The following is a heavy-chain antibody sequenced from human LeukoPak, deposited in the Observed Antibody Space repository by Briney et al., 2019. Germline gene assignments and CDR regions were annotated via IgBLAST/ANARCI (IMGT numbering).Heavy chain of an antibody. J-gene: IGHJ4*02. D-gene: IGHD6-19*01. V-gene: IGHV3-9*01. CDR3: AKVRGTYSSGYFFDY. CDR2: ISWNSGYI. CDR1: GFTFDNYA. Sequence: PGGSLRPSRAASGFTFDNYAMHWVRQAPGKGLEWLSIISWNSGYIGYADSVKGRFTISRDNAKKSLDLQMNSLRAEDTAFYYCAKVRGTYSSGYFFDYWGRGTLVTVSS.